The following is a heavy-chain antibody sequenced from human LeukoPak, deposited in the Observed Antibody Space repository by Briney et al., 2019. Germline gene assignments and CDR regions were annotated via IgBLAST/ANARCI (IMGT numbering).Heavy chain of an antibody. CDR3: ARDLSYYDSSGYLYYFDY. D-gene: IGHD3-22*01. V-gene: IGHV3-21*01. Sequence: GGSLRLSCAASGFTFSSYSMNWVRQAPGKGLEWVSSISSSSSYIYYADSVKGRFTISRDNAKNSLYLQMNSLRAEDTAVCYCARDLSYYDSSGYLYYFDYWGQGTLVTVSS. J-gene: IGHJ4*02. CDR1: GFTFSSYS. CDR2: ISSSSSYI.